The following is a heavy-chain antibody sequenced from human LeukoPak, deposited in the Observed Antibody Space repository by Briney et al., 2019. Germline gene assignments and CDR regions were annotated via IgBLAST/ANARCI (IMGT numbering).Heavy chain of an antibody. Sequence: SETLSLTCTVSGGSISSYYWSWIRQPPGKGLEWIGYIYYSGSTNYNPSLKSRVTISVDTSKNQFSLKLSSVTAADTAVYYCARGLSGRGHYSDYWGQGALVTVSS. J-gene: IGHJ4*02. CDR2: IYYSGST. V-gene: IGHV4-59*01. CDR1: GGSISSYY. CDR3: ARGLSGRGHYSDY. D-gene: IGHD3-10*01.